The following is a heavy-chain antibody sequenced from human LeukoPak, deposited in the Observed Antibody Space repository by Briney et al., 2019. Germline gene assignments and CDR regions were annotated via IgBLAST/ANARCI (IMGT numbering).Heavy chain of an antibody. V-gene: IGHV4-4*02. J-gene: IGHJ3*02. CDR3: AREGATAMVRDAFDI. CDR1: GGSISSSNW. Sequence: PSETLSLTCTVSGGSISSSNWWSWVRQPPGKGLEWIGEIYHSGSTNYNPSLKSRVTISVDKSKNQFSLKLSSVTAADTAVYYCAREGATAMVRDAFDIWGQGTMVTVSS. CDR2: IYHSGST. D-gene: IGHD5-18*01.